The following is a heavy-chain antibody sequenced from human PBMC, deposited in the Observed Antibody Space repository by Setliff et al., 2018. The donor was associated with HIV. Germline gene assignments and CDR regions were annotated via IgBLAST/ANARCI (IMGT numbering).Heavy chain of an antibody. J-gene: IGHJ4*02. V-gene: IGHV1-3*01. CDR2: IHAGSGDT. CDR3: ARDHPGIAY. CDR1: GYIFTIYA. Sequence: ASVKVSCKASGYIFTIYAMHWVRQAPGQRLEWMGWIHAGSGDTQYSQKFQGRVTITRDTSASTVYMELSSLRSEDTAMYYCARDHPGIAYWGQGTMVTVSS.